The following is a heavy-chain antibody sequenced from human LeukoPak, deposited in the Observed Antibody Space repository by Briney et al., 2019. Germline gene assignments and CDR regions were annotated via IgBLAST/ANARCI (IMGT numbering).Heavy chain of an antibody. CDR3: ALGQSSSWLGFDY. Sequence: SETLSLTCTVSGGSISSYYWSWIRQPPGKGLEWIGYIYYSGSTNYNPSLKSRVTISIDTSKNQFSLKLSSVTAADTAVYYCALGQSSSWLGFDYWGQGTLVTVSS. CDR2: IYYSGST. J-gene: IGHJ4*02. CDR1: GGSISSYY. V-gene: IGHV4-59*12. D-gene: IGHD6-13*01.